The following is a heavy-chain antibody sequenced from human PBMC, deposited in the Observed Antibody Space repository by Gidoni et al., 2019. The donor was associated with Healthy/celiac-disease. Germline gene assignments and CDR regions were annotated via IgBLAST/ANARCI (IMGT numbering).Heavy chain of an antibody. V-gene: IGHV4-34*01. CDR3: ARGPSGSYYRGAFDI. D-gene: IGHD1-26*01. Sequence: QVQLQQWGAGLLKPSETLSLTCAVYGGSFSGYYWSWIRQPPGKGLEWIGEINHSGSTTYNPSLKSRVTISVDTSKNQFSLKLSSVTAADTAVYYCARGPSGSYYRGAFDIWGQGTMVTVSS. J-gene: IGHJ3*02. CDR2: INHSGST. CDR1: GGSFSGYY.